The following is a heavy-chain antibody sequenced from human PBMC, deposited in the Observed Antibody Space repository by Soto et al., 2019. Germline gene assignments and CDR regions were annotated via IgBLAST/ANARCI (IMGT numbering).Heavy chain of an antibody. D-gene: IGHD2-21*01. CDR1: GYTFTSYY. J-gene: IGHJ4*02. Sequence: ASVKVSCKASGYTFTSYYMHWVRQAPGQGLEWMGMIKPTGGSTSYAQKFQGRVTMTTDTSTSTAYMELRSLRSDDTAVYYCARDQSYGGAFDYWGQGTLVTVSS. V-gene: IGHV1-46*01. CDR2: IKPTGGST. CDR3: ARDQSYGGAFDY.